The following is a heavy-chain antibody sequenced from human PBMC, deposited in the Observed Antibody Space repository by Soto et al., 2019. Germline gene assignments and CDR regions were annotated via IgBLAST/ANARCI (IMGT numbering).Heavy chain of an antibody. D-gene: IGHD6-19*01. J-gene: IGHJ4*02. CDR1: GFTFSSYS. V-gene: IGHV3-21*01. Sequence: EVQLVESGGGLVKPGGSLRLSCAASGFTFSSYSMNWVRQAPGKGLEWVSSISSSSGYIYYADSVKGRFTISRDNAKNSLYLQMNSLRAEDTAVYYCARAPRPYSSGWYSGFAEYYFDYWGQGTLVTVSS. CDR3: ARAPRPYSSGWYSGFAEYYFDY. CDR2: ISSSSGYI.